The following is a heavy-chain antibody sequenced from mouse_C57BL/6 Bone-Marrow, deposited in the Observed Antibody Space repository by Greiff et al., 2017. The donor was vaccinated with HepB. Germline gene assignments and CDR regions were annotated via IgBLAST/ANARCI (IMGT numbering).Heavy chain of an antibody. J-gene: IGHJ1*03. V-gene: IGHV5-12*01. Sequence: EVKVVESGGGLVQPGGSLKLSCAASGFTFSDYYMYWVRQTPEKRLEWVAYISNGGGSTYYPDTVKGRFTISRDNAKNTLYLQMSRLKSEDTAMYYCARQGTVVAHWYFDVWGTGTTVTVSS. CDR2: ISNGGGST. CDR3: ARQGTVVAHWYFDV. CDR1: GFTFSDYY. D-gene: IGHD1-1*01.